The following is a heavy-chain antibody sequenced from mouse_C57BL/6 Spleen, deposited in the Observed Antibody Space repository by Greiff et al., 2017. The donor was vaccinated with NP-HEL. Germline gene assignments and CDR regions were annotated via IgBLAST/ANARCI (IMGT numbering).Heavy chain of an antibody. CDR2: IRLKSDNYAT. CDR3: TLLRYYFDY. V-gene: IGHV6-3*01. Sequence: EVKVEESGGGLVQPGGSMKLSCVASGFTFSNYWMNWVRQSPEKGLEWVAQIRLKSDNYATHYAESVKGRFTISRDDSKSSVYLQMNNLRAEDTGIYYCTLLRYYFDYWGQGTTLTVSS. D-gene: IGHD1-1*01. CDR1: GFTFSNYW. J-gene: IGHJ2*01.